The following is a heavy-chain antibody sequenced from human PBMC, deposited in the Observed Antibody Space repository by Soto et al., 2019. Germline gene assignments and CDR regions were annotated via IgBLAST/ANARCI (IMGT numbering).Heavy chain of an antibody. CDR1: GFTVGNNY. J-gene: IGHJ5*01. Sequence: EVQLVESGGGLVQPGGSLRLSCAASGFTVGNNYMSWVRQAPTKGLEWLSVMFGDGRTYYADSVKGRFTVSRDSSENTLFLQINNLRAEDTAVYYCAVDPFQGFGSWGHGTLVTVSS. CDR3: AVDPFQGFGS. CDR2: MFGDGRT. D-gene: IGHD5-12*01. V-gene: IGHV3-66*01.